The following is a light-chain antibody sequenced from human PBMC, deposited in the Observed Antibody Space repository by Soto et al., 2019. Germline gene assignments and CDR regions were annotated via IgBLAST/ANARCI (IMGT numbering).Light chain of an antibody. CDR2: DVS. CDR1: SSDVGAYNY. V-gene: IGLV2-11*01. Sequence: QSVLTQPRSVSGSPGQSVTISCTGSSSDVGAYNYVSWYQQHPGKAPKLMIFDVSKRPSGVPDRFSGSKSGSTASLTISGLQAEDEADYYCSSYAGNMYVVGSGTKVTVL. CDR3: SSYAGNMYV. J-gene: IGLJ1*01.